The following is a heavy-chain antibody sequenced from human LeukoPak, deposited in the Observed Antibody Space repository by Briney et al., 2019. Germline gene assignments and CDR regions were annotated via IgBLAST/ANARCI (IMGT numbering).Heavy chain of an antibody. CDR2: ISGDGGST. CDR1: GFTFDDYV. Sequence: PGGSLRLSCAASGFTFDDYVMHWVRQAPGKGLEWVSLISGDGGSTHYADSVKGRFTISRDNAKNSLYLQMNSLRAEDTAVYYCAEEDYWGQGTLVTVSS. CDR3: AEEDY. V-gene: IGHV3-43*02. J-gene: IGHJ4*02.